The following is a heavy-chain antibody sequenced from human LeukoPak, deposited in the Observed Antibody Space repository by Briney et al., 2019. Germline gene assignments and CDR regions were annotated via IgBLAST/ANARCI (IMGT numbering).Heavy chain of an antibody. D-gene: IGHD2/OR15-2a*01. Sequence: GGSLRLSCAASGFTFSSYEMSWVRQAPGKGLEWVSVIYSGGSTYYADSVKGRFTISRDNSKNTLYLQMDSLRAEDTAVYYCARDSTPTDAFDIWGQGTMVTVSS. J-gene: IGHJ3*02. CDR3: ARDSTPTDAFDI. CDR1: GFTFSSYE. V-gene: IGHV3-53*01. CDR2: IYSGGST.